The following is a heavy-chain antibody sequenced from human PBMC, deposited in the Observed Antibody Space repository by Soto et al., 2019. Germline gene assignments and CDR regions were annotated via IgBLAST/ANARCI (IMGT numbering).Heavy chain of an antibody. CDR3: ARVSNEYGGNGAFDY. CDR1: GGSLGGFP. D-gene: IGHD4-17*01. V-gene: IGHV4-59*01. J-gene: IGHJ4*02. CDR2: IYHTGRS. Sequence: HVQLQESGPGQVKPSETLSLTCSVSGGSLGGFPWIWIRQPPGKGLEWVGYIYHTGRSNYNPSLKSRLTISLDMSRNQFSLQLTSVTAADTALYYCARVSNEYGGNGAFDYWGLGTLVTVSS.